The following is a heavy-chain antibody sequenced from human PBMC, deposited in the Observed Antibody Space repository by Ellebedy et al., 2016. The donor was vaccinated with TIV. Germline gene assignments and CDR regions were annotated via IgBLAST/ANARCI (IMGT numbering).Heavy chain of an antibody. CDR3: ARTDCSGRSCYSFFNH. CDR1: GFTVSSNY. V-gene: IGHV3-53*01. D-gene: IGHD2-8*02. Sequence: GGSLRLSCVASGFTVSSNYMFWVRQAPGKGLEWVALQHSTDIPYYADSVRGRFTVSRDDSQNTLFLQMNNLRGDDTAVYYCARTDCSGRSCYSFFNHWGQGTLVTVSS. CDR2: QHSTDIP. J-gene: IGHJ1*01.